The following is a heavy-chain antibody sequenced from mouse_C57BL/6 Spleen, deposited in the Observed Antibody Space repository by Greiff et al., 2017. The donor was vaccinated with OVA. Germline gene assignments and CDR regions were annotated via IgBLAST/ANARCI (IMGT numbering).Heavy chain of an antibody. V-gene: IGHV3-6*01. Sequence: EVQLVESGPGLVKPSQSLSLTCSVTGYSITSGYYWNWIRQFPGNKLEWMGYISYDGSNNYNPSLKNRISITRDTSKNQFFLKLNSVTTEDTATYYCARDDGPYGNPLVYWGQGTLVTVSA. CDR3: ARDDGPYGNPLVY. D-gene: IGHD2-10*02. CDR2: ISYDGSN. J-gene: IGHJ3*01. CDR1: GYSITSGYY.